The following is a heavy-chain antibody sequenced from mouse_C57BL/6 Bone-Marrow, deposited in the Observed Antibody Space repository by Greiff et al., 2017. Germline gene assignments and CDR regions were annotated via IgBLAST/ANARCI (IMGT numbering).Heavy chain of an antibody. Sequence: EVKVVESEGGLVQPGSSMKLSCTASGFTFSDYYMAWVRQVPEKGLEWVANINYDGSSTYSLDSLKSRFIISRDNAKNMLYLQMSSLKSEDTATYDWARDASTVVATGYFDVWGTGTTVTVSS. CDR1: GFTFSDYY. J-gene: IGHJ1*03. D-gene: IGHD1-1*01. CDR3: ARDASTVVATGYFDV. V-gene: IGHV5-16*01. CDR2: INYDGSST.